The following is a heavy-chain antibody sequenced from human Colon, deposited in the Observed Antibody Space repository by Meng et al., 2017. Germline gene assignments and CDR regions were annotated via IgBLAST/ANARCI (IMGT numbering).Heavy chain of an antibody. V-gene: IGHV3-23*01. Sequence: GDSLKISCEVSGLTFSSYGMSWVRQAPGKGLEWVSVISGSGDSIYYADSVKGRFTISRDNSKNTLYLQMNSQRAEDTAVYYCATRYGGNGAFDRWRQGTMLSVSS. CDR2: ISGSGDSI. J-gene: IGHJ3*02. D-gene: IGHD4-23*01. CDR1: GLTFSSYG. CDR3: ATRYGGNGAFDR.